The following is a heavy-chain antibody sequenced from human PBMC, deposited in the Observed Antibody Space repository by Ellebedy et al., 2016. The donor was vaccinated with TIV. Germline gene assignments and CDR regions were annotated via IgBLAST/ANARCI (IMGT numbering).Heavy chain of an antibody. Sequence: MPSETLSLTCTVSGGSISSSSYYWGWIRQPPEKGLEWIGRIYYNGNAHYKTSLKSRVTISVDTSKNAFSLKLSSVTAADTVVYYCARHDCGDYQFIHDYKYGMDVWGQGTTVTVSS. D-gene: IGHD4-17*01. CDR2: IYYNGNA. CDR3: ARHDCGDYQFIHDYKYGMDV. CDR1: GGSISSSSYY. J-gene: IGHJ6*02. V-gene: IGHV4-39*01.